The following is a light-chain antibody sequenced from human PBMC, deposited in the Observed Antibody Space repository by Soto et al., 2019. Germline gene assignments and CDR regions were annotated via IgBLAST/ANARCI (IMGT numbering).Light chain of an antibody. Sequence: EIVLTQSPATLSLSPGERATLSCRASQSVSSYLAWYQQKPGQAPRLLIYDASNRATGIPARFSGSGSGTDLTLTISSLEPEDFAVYYCQQRSNWPPDTFGQGTKLDIK. CDR3: QQRSNWPPDT. J-gene: IGKJ2*01. V-gene: IGKV3-11*01. CDR1: QSVSSY. CDR2: DAS.